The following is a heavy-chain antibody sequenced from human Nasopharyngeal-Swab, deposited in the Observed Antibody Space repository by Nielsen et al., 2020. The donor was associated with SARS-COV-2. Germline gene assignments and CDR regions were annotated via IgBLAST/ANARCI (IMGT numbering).Heavy chain of an antibody. CDR2: IKQGGSEK. V-gene: IGHV3-7*01. CDR3: VRERESSYGMDV. Sequence: GGSLTLSCAASGFTFSNYWMSWVRQAPGKGLEWVANIKQGGSEKHYVDSVKGRFTISRDDAKNSQSLQMNSLSVEGTAVYYCVRERESSYGMDVWGQGTTVTVSS. CDR1: GFTFSNYW. D-gene: IGHD6-6*01. J-gene: IGHJ6*02.